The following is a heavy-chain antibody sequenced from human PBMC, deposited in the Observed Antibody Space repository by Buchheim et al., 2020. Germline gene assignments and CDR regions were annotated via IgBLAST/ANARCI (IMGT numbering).Heavy chain of an antibody. Sequence: QVQLQQWGAGLLKSSETLSLTCAVYGGSCSGYYWSWIRQPPGKGLEWIGEINHSGNTNYNPSLKSRVTISVDTSKNQLYLKLSSVTAAGTAGYYCATGRYIVVVPAATLHDYWGQGTL. J-gene: IGHJ4*01. CDR1: GGSCSGYY. CDR3: ATGRYIVVVPAATLHDY. CDR2: INHSGNT. V-gene: IGHV4-34*01. D-gene: IGHD2-2*01.